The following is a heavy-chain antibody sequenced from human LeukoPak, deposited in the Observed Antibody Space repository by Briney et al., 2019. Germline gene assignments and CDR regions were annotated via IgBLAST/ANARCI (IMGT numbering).Heavy chain of an antibody. CDR3: ARALADGYKELGY. CDR1: GYTFTTYG. CDR2: ISAYNGNT. J-gene: IGHJ4*02. Sequence: GASVKVSCKASGYTFTTYGITWVRQAPGQGLEWMGWISAYNGNTNYAQKFQGRVTMTTDTSTSTAYMELRSLRSDNTAMYYCARALADGYKELGYWGQGTLVTVSS. D-gene: IGHD5-24*01. V-gene: IGHV1-18*01.